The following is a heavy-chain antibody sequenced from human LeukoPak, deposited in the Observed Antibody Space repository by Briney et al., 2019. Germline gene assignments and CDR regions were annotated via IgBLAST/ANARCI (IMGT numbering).Heavy chain of an antibody. V-gene: IGHV3-7*01. D-gene: IGHD3-10*01. J-gene: IGHJ4*02. CDR3: ARSITMADFDY. Sequence: GGSLRLSCAASGFTFSSYWMSWVRQAPGKGLEWVANISQDGGEKYYVDSVKGRFTISRDNAKNSLYLQMNSLRVEDTAVYYCARSITMADFDYWGQGTLVTVSS. CDR1: GFTFSSYW. CDR2: ISQDGGEK.